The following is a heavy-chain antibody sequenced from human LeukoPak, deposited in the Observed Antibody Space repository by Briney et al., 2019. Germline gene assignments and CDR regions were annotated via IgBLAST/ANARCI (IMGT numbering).Heavy chain of an antibody. CDR3: AREKTGNFDY. CDR1: GGSISSGGYY. V-gene: IGHV4-31*03. J-gene: IGHJ4*02. Sequence: SETLSLTCTVSGGSISSGGYYWSWIRQHPGKGLEWIGYIYYSGSTYYNPSLKSRVTISVDTSKNQFSLKLNSVTAADTAVYYCAREKTGNFDYWGLGTLVTVSS. CDR2: IYYSGST. D-gene: IGHD1-1*01.